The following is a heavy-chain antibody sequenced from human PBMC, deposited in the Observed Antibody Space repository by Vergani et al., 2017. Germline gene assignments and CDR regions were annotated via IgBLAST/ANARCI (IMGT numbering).Heavy chain of an antibody. V-gene: IGHV3-33*01. Sequence: QVQLVESGGGVVQPGRSLRLSCAASGFTFNQYGMHWVRQAPGKGLEWVAVIWYDGSNKYYADSVKGRFTISRDNSKNTLYLQMNSLRAEDTAVYYCARXEGMVRNLGDAFDIWGQGTMVTVSS. J-gene: IGHJ3*02. CDR2: IWYDGSNK. CDR3: ARXEGMVRNLGDAFDI. CDR1: GFTFNQYG. D-gene: IGHD3-10*01.